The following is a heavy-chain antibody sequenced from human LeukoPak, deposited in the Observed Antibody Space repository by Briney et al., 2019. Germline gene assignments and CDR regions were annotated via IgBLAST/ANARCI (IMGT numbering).Heavy chain of an antibody. V-gene: IGHV1-2*06. D-gene: IGHD2-2*01. CDR3: ARGYCSSTSCLFDY. CDR1: GYTFTGYH. Sequence: ASVKVSCKASGYTFTGYHMHWVRQAPGQGLEWMGRINPNSGDTNYAQKFQGRVTMTRDTSISTAYVELRRLRSDDTAVYYCARGYCSSTSCLFDYWGQGTLVTVSS. CDR2: INPNSGDT. J-gene: IGHJ4*02.